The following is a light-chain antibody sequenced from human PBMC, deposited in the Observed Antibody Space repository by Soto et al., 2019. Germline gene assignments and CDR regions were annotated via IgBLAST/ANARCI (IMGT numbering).Light chain of an antibody. CDR1: QFIGDN. CDR3: QQYNNWPPWT. CDR2: GAS. V-gene: IGKV3-15*01. J-gene: IGKJ1*01. Sequence: DIVMTQSPATLSVSPGDRAILSCRASQFIGDNLAWYQQKSGQAPRLLIYGASTRATSIPARFSGGRSGTEFTLTISGLQSEDVGIYFCQQYNNWPPWTFGQGTRVDIK.